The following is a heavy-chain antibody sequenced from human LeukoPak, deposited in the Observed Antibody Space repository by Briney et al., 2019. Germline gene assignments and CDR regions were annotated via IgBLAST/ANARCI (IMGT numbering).Heavy chain of an antibody. V-gene: IGHV3-64*01. CDR1: GFTFSSYA. CDR2: ISSNGGST. CDR3: ARDAYDYVWGSYRYVYNWFDP. Sequence: GGSLRLSCAASGFTFSSYAMHWVRQAPGKGLEYVSAISSNGGSTYYANPVKGRFTISRDNSKNTLYLQMGSLRAEDMAVYYCARDAYDYVWGSYRYVYNWFDPWGQGTLVSVSS. D-gene: IGHD3-16*02. J-gene: IGHJ5*02.